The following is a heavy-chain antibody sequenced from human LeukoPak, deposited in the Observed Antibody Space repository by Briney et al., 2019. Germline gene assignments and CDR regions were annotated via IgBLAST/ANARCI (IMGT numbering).Heavy chain of an antibody. J-gene: IGHJ4*02. Sequence: GSLRLSFAASGFQFIGYSMNWVRPAPGKGLEGVSYINSSSGTIIYADSVKGRFTISRDNAKNSLYLQMNSLRAEDTAVYYCAKEGDNTGYRYFDDWGQGTLVTVSS. D-gene: IGHD3-22*01. CDR1: GFQFIGYS. CDR3: AKEGDNTGYRYFDD. CDR2: INSSSGTI. V-gene: IGHV3-48*04.